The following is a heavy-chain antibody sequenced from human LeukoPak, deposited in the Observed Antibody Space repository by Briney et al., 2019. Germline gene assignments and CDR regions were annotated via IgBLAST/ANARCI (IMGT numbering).Heavy chain of an antibody. CDR1: GYTFTGYY. D-gene: IGHD5-24*01. CDR2: INPNSGGT. V-gene: IGHV1-2*02. J-gene: IGHJ4*02. CDR3: ARGEMATIHLVDY. Sequence: EASVKVSCKASGYTFTGYYMHWVRQAPGQGLEWMGWINPNSGGTNYAQKFQGRVTMTRDTSISTAYMELSRLRSDDTAVYYCARGEMATIHLVDYWGQGTLVTVSS.